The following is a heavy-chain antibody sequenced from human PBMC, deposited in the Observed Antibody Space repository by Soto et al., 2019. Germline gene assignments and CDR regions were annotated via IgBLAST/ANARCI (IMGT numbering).Heavy chain of an antibody. CDR3: ARTIFGVARRDYYYYYMDV. CDR2: IYYSGST. D-gene: IGHD3-3*02. Sequence: PSETLSLTCTVSGGSISSYYWSWIRQPPGKGLEWIGYIYYSGSTNYNPSLKSRVTISVDTSKNQFSLNLSSVTAADTAVYYCARTIFGVARRDYYYYYMDVWGKGTTVTVSS. J-gene: IGHJ6*03. V-gene: IGHV4-59*08. CDR1: GGSISSYY.